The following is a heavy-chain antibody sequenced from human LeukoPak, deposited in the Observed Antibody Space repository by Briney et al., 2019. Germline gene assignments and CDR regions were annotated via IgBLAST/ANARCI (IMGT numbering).Heavy chain of an antibody. CDR1: GYTFTGYY. CDR3: ARLAGYYDSSGYLDY. D-gene: IGHD3-22*01. Sequence: ASVKVSCKASGYTFTGYYMHCVRQAPGQGLEWMGRIIPIFGTANYAQKFQGRVTITTDESTSTAYMELSSLRSEDTAVYYCARLAGYYDSSGYLDYWGQGTLVTVSS. J-gene: IGHJ4*02. V-gene: IGHV1-69*05. CDR2: IIPIFGTA.